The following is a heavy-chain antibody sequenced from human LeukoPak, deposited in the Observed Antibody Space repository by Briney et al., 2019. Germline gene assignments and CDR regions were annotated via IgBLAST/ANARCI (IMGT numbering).Heavy chain of an antibody. V-gene: IGHV3-30*02. D-gene: IGHD6-13*01. CDR1: RFTFSNYG. Sequence: GGSLRLSCAASRFTFSNYGMHWVHQAPGKGLEWLAFIRFDGSNKYYADSVKGRFTISRDNSKNTLYLQMNSLRAEDTAVYYCAKEEVSSWYFDYWGQGTLVTVSS. CDR3: AKEEVSSWYFDY. J-gene: IGHJ4*02. CDR2: IRFDGSNK.